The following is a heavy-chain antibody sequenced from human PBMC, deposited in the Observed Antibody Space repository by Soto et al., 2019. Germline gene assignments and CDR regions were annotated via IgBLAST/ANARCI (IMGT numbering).Heavy chain of an antibody. D-gene: IGHD4-17*01. V-gene: IGHV3-23*01. J-gene: IGHJ3*02. Sequence: EVQLLESGGGLVQPGGSLRLSCAASGFTFSVFAMSWVRQAPGKGLELVSTISGRGENTYYADSVKGRFTISRDNSKTTLNLQINSLRCEDTAVYYCAKDRGTGDYGVNAVDIWGQGTMVTVAS. CDR2: ISGRGENT. CDR1: GFTFSVFA. CDR3: AKDRGTGDYGVNAVDI.